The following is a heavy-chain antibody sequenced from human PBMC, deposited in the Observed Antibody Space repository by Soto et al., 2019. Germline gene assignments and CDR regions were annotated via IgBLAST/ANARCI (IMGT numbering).Heavy chain of an antibody. CDR3: AKVRYSSPMGYYYGMDV. CDR1: RVAFSKFI. D-gene: IGHD6-19*01. V-gene: IGHV1-69*13. CDR2: IIPIFGTA. Sequence: SVKVSCKASRVAFSKFIVTWVRQAPGLGLEWVGGIIPIFGTANYAQKFQGRVTITADESTSTAYMEVNNLRSEDTAVYYCAKVRYSSPMGYYYGMDVWGQGTTVTVSS. J-gene: IGHJ6*02.